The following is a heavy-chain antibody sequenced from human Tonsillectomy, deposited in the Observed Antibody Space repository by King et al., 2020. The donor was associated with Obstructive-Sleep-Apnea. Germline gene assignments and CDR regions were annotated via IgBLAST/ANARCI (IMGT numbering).Heavy chain of an antibody. Sequence: VQLVESGGGVVQPGRSLRLSCAASGFTFSNYGMHWVRQAPGKGLEWVALISYDGSNKYYADSVKGRFTISRDNSKNTLYLQMSSLRSEDTAVYYCANVQVTSSWSPLVRGADYWGQGTLVTVSS. CDR2: ISYDGSNK. CDR3: ANVQVTSSWSPLVRGADY. CDR1: GFTFSNYG. V-gene: IGHV3-30*18. D-gene: IGHD6-13*01. J-gene: IGHJ4*02.